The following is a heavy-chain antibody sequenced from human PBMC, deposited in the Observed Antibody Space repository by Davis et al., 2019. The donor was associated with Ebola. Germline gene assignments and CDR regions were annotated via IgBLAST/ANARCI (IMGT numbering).Heavy chain of an antibody. V-gene: IGHV1-2*02. CDR2: INPNSGGT. J-gene: IGHJ4*02. CDR1: GYTFTGYY. Sequence: ASVQVSCKASGYTFTGYYMHWVRQAPGQGLEWMGWINPNSGGTNYAQKFQGRVTMTRDTSISTAYMELSRLRSDDTAVYYCAREKWPVPPQQRAEMDYWGQGTLVTVSS. CDR3: AREKWPVPPQQRAEMDY. D-gene: IGHD5-24*01.